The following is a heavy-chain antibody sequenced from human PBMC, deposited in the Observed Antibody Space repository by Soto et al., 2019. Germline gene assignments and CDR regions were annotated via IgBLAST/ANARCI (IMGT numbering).Heavy chain of an antibody. CDR3: ARGGALRPNGNVPLAF. D-gene: IGHD1-26*01. CDR1: GASITIGTYS. CDR2: IHVTGYT. Sequence: SETLCLTCTVSGASITIGTYSWSWIRQAPGKGLEWIGNIHVTGYTAFSPSLKRRVTMSVDTSKNQFSLNVNSVTAADTAVYFCARGGALRPNGNVPLAFWGQGTLVTVSS. V-gene: IGHV4-30-2*01. J-gene: IGHJ4*02.